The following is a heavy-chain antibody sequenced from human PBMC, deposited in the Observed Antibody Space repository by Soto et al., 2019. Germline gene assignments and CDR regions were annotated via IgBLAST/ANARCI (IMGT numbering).Heavy chain of an antibody. CDR3: ARKSAGSYLRDNWFDP. V-gene: IGHV1-69*13. Sequence: SVKVSCKASGGTFSSYAISWVRQAPGQGLEWMGGIIPIFGTANYAQKFQGRVTTTADESTSTAYMELSSLRSEDTAVYYCARKSAGSYLRDNWFDPWGQGTLVTVSS. D-gene: IGHD3-10*01. J-gene: IGHJ5*02. CDR1: GGTFSSYA. CDR2: IIPIFGTA.